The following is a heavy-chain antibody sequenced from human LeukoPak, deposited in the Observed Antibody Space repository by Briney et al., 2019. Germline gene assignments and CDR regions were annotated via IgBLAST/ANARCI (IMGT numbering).Heavy chain of an antibody. CDR1: GFSFSSYW. CDR3: AKDSYSKGDY. V-gene: IGHV3-7*03. J-gene: IGHJ4*02. Sequence: GGSLRLSCAASGFSFSSYWMSWVRQAPGKGLEWVANIKQDGSESNYVGSVKGRFTISRDNAKNSLYLQMNSLRAEDTAVYYCAKDSYSKGDYWGQGTLDTVSS. CDR2: IKQDGSES. D-gene: IGHD4-11*01.